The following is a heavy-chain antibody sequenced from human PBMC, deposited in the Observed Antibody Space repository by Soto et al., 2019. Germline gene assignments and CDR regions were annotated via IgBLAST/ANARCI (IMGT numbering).Heavy chain of an antibody. J-gene: IGHJ4*02. Sequence: LRLSCAASGFTFSSYAMSWVRQAPGKGLEWVSAISGSGGSTYYADSVKGRFTISRDNSKNTLYLQMNSLRAEDTAGYYCAKGWGYYYDSSGYYPPYFDYWGQGTLVTVSS. CDR2: ISGSGGST. V-gene: IGHV3-23*01. D-gene: IGHD3-22*01. CDR3: AKGWGYYYDSSGYYPPYFDY. CDR1: GFTFSSYA.